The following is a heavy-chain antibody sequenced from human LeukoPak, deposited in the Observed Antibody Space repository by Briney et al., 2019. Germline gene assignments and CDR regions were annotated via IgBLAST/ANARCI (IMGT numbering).Heavy chain of an antibody. Sequence: PGGSLRLSCTASGFTFGEYSMSWVRQAPGKGLEWVGFIRQQVGTTAYAASVRGRFTISSDESNRIAYLQQNSMKTEDTAVYHCNRWHISDVSSTNVWGQGTLVTVSS. D-gene: IGHD2-15*01. V-gene: IGHV3-49*04. CDR3: NRWHISDVSSTNV. CDR2: IRQQVGTT. J-gene: IGHJ4*02. CDR1: GFTFGEYS.